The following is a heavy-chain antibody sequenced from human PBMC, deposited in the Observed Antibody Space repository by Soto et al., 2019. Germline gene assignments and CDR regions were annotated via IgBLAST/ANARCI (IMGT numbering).Heavy chain of an antibody. CDR1: GFTFSSYA. J-gene: IGHJ6*02. CDR3: ARDHVVVAATFRASYYGMAV. V-gene: IGHV3-30-3*01. CDR2: ISYDGSNK. D-gene: IGHD2-15*01. Sequence: QVQLVESGGGVVQPGRSLRLSCAASGFTFSSYAIHWVRKAPGKGLEWVAVISYDGSNKYYADSVKGRFTSSRDNSKNTLYLQMNRLRAEDTAVYYCARDHVVVAATFRASYYGMAVWGQGTTVTVSS.